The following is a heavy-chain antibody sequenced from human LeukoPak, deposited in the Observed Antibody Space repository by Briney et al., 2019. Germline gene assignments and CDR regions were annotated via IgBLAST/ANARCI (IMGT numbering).Heavy chain of an antibody. D-gene: IGHD3-16*01. CDR3: AKPSWVSSADAVL. CDR2: LRGDGET. Sequence: GGSLRLSCVASGFIFRDYAMSWVRQAPAGGLEWVSSLRGDGETFYTDSVKGRFTLSRDHSRNTVYLQLNNLRVEDTAVYYCAKPSWVSSADAVLWGQGTLVTVS. J-gene: IGHJ4*02. CDR1: GFIFRDYA. V-gene: IGHV3-23*01.